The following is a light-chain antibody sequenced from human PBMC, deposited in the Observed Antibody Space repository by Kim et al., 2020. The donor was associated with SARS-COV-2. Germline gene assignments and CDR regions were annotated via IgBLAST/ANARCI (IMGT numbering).Light chain of an antibody. Sequence: LTQPASVSGSPGQSITISCTGASGDIGTYNLVSWYQQHPGKAPKLMIYEGSKRPSGVSDRFSGSKSGNTASLTISGLQPEDEADYYCCSYSAISTYVFGPGTKVTVL. CDR3: CSYSAISTYV. CDR1: SGDIGTYNL. V-gene: IGLV2-23*01. CDR2: EGS. J-gene: IGLJ1*01.